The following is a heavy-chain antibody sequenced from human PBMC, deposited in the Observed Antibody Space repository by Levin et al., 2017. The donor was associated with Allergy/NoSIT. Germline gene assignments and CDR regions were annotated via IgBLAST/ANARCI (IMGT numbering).Heavy chain of an antibody. V-gene: IGHV1-69*02. CDR1: GGTFSSYT. CDR2: IIPILGIA. Sequence: PGESLKISCKASGGTFSSYTISWVRQAPGQGLEWMGRIIPILGIANYAQKFQGRVTITADKSTSTAYMELSSLRSEDTAVYYCARPWRVGYGHDAFDIWGQGTMVTVSS. D-gene: IGHD5-18*01. J-gene: IGHJ3*02. CDR3: ARPWRVGYGHDAFDI.